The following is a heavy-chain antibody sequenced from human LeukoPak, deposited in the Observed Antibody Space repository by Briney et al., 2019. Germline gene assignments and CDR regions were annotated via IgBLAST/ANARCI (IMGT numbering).Heavy chain of an antibody. Sequence: GSLRLSCAASGFTFSSYTMNWIRQPPGKGLEWIGEINHSGSTNYNPSLKSRVTISVDTSKNQFSLKLSSVTAADTAVYYCARGGSGSSRYYYYYYYMDVWGKGTTVTVSS. CDR2: INHSGST. D-gene: IGHD3-10*01. CDR1: GFTFSSYT. J-gene: IGHJ6*03. V-gene: IGHV4-34*01. CDR3: ARGGSGSSRYYYYYYYMDV.